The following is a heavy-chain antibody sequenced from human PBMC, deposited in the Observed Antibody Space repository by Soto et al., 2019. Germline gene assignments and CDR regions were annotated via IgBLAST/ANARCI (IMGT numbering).Heavy chain of an antibody. Sequence: SVKVSCKASGGTFSSYAISWVRQAPGQGLEWMGGIIPIFGTANHAQKFQGRVTITADESTSTAYMELSSLRSEDTAVYYCARRYPKGRPGIAAAGRLYYYYGMDVWGQGTTVTVSS. CDR3: ARRYPKGRPGIAAAGRLYYYYGMDV. CDR1: GGTFSSYA. V-gene: IGHV1-69*13. J-gene: IGHJ6*02. CDR2: IIPIFGTA. D-gene: IGHD6-13*01.